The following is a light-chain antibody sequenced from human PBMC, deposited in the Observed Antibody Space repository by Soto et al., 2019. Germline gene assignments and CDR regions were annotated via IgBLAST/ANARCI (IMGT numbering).Light chain of an antibody. CDR1: QSVTNSY. CDR2: GAS. J-gene: IGKJ4*01. V-gene: IGKV3-15*01. CDR3: QQYSNWPLT. Sequence: IVMTQSPVTLSVSPGERATLYCRTSQSVTNSYLAWYQQKPGQAPRLLIFGASTRAAGIPARFSGSGSGTEFTLTISSLQSEDFAVYYCQQYSNWPLTFGGGTKVDIK.